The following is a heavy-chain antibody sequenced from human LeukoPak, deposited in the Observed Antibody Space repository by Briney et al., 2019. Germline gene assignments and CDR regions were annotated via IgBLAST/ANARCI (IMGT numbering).Heavy chain of an antibody. Sequence: ASVKVSCKTSGYTFSSYTIHWVRQAPGQSLEWMGWINAGNGNTKYSQKLQGRVTIIRDTSTSTAYMELRSLRSDDTAVYYCARDRTGSHCYTPIDYWGQGTLVTVSS. J-gene: IGHJ4*02. CDR3: ARDRTGSHCYTPIDY. V-gene: IGHV1-3*01. CDR1: GYTFSSYT. CDR2: INAGNGNT. D-gene: IGHD2-2*02.